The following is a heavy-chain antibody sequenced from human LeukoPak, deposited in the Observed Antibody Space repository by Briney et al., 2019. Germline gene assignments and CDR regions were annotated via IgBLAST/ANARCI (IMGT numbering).Heavy chain of an antibody. CDR1: GGTFSIYA. J-gene: IGHJ5*02. CDR3: ARVGEDIVVVPAALGNWFDP. D-gene: IGHD2-2*01. CDR2: IIPIFGTA. Sequence: ASVNVSCKASGGTFSIYAISWVRQAPGQGLEWMGGIIPIFGTANYAQKFQGRVTITADESTSTAYMELSSLRSEDTAVYYCARVGEDIVVVPAALGNWFDPWGQGTLVTVSS. V-gene: IGHV1-69*01.